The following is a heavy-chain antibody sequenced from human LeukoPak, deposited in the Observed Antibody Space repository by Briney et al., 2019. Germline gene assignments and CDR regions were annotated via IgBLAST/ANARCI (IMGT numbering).Heavy chain of an antibody. V-gene: IGHV3-11*06. J-gene: IGHJ4*02. CDR3: ARDQGENYDSSGYYPY. D-gene: IGHD3-22*01. Sequence: PGGSLRLSCAASGFTFSNYYMSWIRQAPGKGLERVSYISGSSGSTNYADSVMGRFTISRDNGKNSLYLQMNSLRAEDTAVYYCARDQGENYDSSGYYPYWGQGTLVTVSS. CDR2: ISGSSGST. CDR1: GFTFSNYY.